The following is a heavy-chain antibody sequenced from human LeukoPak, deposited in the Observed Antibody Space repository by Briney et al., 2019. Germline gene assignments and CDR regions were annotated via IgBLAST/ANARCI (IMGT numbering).Heavy chain of an antibody. V-gene: IGHV3-64*01. CDR2: ISSNGGST. CDR1: GFTFSSYA. D-gene: IGHD3-22*01. J-gene: IGHJ3*02. CDR3: ARTKGYYDSSGFDAFDI. Sequence: AGGSLRLSCAASGFTFSSYAMHWVRQAPGKGLEYVSAISSNGGSTYYANSVKGRFTISRDNSKNTLYLQMGSLRAEDMAVYYCARTKGYYDSSGFDAFDIWGQGTMVTVSS.